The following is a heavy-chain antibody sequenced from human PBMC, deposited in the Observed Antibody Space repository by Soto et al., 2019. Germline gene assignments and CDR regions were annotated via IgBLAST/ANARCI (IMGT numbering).Heavy chain of an antibody. D-gene: IGHD6-13*01. CDR2: MNPNSGNT. J-gene: IGHJ6*02. CDR3: ARAPRSSSRYWGGGGYYYYGMDV. V-gene: IGHV1-8*01. CDR1: GYTFTSYD. Sequence: GSVNVSCKASGYTFTSYDINWVRQATGQGLEWMGWMNPNSGNTGYAQKFQGRVTMTRNTSISTAYMELSSLRSEDTAVYYCARAPRSSSRYWGGGGYYYYGMDVWGQGTTVTVSS.